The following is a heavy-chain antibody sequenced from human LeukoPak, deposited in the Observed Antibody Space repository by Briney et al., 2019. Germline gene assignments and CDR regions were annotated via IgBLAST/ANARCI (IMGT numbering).Heavy chain of an antibody. D-gene: IGHD1-1*01. CDR2: IYYSGST. V-gene: IGHV4-59*12. Sequence: SETLSLTCTVSGGSISSYYWSWIRQPPGKGLEWIGYIYYSGSTNYNPSLKSRVTISVDTSKNQFSLKLSSVTAADTAVYYCARESVHPTYYYYYYGMDVWGQGTTVTVSS. CDR3: ARESVHPTYYYYYYGMDV. CDR1: GGSISSYY. J-gene: IGHJ6*02.